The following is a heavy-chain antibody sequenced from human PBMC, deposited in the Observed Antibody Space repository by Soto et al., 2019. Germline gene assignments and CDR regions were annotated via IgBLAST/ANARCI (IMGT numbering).Heavy chain of an antibody. J-gene: IGHJ4*02. D-gene: IGHD6-13*01. Sequence: PGGSLRLSCEVSGFTFSSYEMNWVRQAPGKGLEWVSYISSGSSSMYYAGSVKGRFTISRDNAKNSLYLQMTSLRAEDTAVYYCARDLGVGEAGFECWVQGTLVTVPS. CDR1: GFTFSSYE. CDR2: ISSGSSSM. V-gene: IGHV3-48*03. CDR3: ARDLGVGEAGFEC.